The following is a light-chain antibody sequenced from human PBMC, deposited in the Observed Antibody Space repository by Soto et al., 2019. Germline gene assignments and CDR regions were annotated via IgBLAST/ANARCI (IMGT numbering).Light chain of an antibody. V-gene: IGKV1-5*01. J-gene: IGKJ1*01. CDR1: QSISSW. CDR3: QQYNSYPLT. Sequence: DIQLTQFLATLSTSKGDRVTITCRASQSISSWLAWYQQKPGKAPKLLIYDASSLESGVPSRFSGSGSGTEFTLTISSLQPDDFATYYCQQYNSYPLTFGQETKVDIK. CDR2: DAS.